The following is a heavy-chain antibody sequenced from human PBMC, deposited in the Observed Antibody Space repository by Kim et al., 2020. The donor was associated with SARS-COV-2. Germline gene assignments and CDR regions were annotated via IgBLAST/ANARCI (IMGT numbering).Heavy chain of an antibody. D-gene: IGHD6-19*01. Sequence: GGSLRLSCAASGFTFSSYSMNWVRQAPGKGLEWVSSISSSSSYIYYADSVKGRFTISRDNAKNSLYLQMNSLRAEDTAVYYCARGETGIAVAGFDYWGQGTLVTVSS. CDR1: GFTFSSYS. CDR2: ISSSSSYI. V-gene: IGHV3-21*01. CDR3: ARGETGIAVAGFDY. J-gene: IGHJ4*02.